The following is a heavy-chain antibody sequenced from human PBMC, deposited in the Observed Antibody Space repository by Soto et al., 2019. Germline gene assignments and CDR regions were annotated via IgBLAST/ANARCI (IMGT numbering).Heavy chain of an antibody. Sequence: GESLKISCKGSGHSFTSYWIGWVRQMPGKGLEWMGIIYPGDSDIRYSPSFQGQVTMSVDKSTRTAYLQWSSLKASDTAMYYCATDTARTFYYYGMDVWGQGTTVTVSS. V-gene: IGHV5-51*01. CDR2: IYPGDSDI. D-gene: IGHD5-18*01. CDR1: GHSFTSYW. CDR3: ATDTARTFYYYGMDV. J-gene: IGHJ6*02.